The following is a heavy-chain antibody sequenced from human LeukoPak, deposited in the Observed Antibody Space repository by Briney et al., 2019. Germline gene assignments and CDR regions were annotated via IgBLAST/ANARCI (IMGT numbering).Heavy chain of an antibody. J-gene: IGHJ3*02. CDR2: ISGSGGST. V-gene: IGHV3-23*01. Sequence: GGSLRLSCAASGFTFSSYAMSWIRQAPGKGLEWVSAISGSGGSTYYADSVKGRLTISRDNSKNTLYLQMNSLRAEDTAVYYCAKRGLGDREAFDIWGQGTLVTVSS. CDR3: AKRGLGDREAFDI. CDR1: GFTFSSYA. D-gene: IGHD2-21*02.